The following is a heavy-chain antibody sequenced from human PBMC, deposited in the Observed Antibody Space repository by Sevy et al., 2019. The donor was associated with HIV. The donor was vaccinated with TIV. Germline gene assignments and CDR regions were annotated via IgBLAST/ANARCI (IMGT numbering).Heavy chain of an antibody. V-gene: IGHV4-34*01. CDR3: AIGLRRYDIVVVPAAQPFDY. J-gene: IGHJ4*02. D-gene: IGHD2-2*01. Sequence: SETLSLTCAVYGGSFSGYYWSWIRQPPGKGLEWIGEINHSGSTNYNPSLKSRVTISVDTSKNQFSLKLSSVTAADTAVYYCAIGLRRYDIVVVPAAQPFDYWGQGTLVTVSS. CDR2: INHSGST. CDR1: GGSFSGYY.